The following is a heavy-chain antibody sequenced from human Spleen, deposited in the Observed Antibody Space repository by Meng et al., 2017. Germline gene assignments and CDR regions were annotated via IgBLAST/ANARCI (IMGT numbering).Heavy chain of an antibody. V-gene: IGHV4-59*01. CDR1: GGSISSYY. CDR3: AREVPYTNWFDP. D-gene: IGHD2-2*02. CDR2: IYYSGST. J-gene: IGHJ5*02. Sequence: SETLSLTCTVSGGSISSYYWSWIRQPPGKGLEWIGYIYYSGSTNYNPSLKSRVTISVDTSKNQFSLELSSVTAADTAVYYCAREVPYTNWFDPWGQGTLVTVSS.